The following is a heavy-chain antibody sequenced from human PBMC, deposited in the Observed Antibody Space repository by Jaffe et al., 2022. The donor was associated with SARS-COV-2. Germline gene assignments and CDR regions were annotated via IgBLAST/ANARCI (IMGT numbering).Heavy chain of an antibody. CDR1: GYLFTDYY. CDR2: INSNGGGT. D-gene: IGHD7-27*01. CDR3: VREGLGIKIADAFDV. V-gene: IGHV1-2*02. Sequence: QGQLMQSGAEVKKPGASVKVSCQASGYLFTDYYIHWVRQDPARGLEWMGWINSNGGGTNYAKKFQGRVVVTRDRSINTVYMDLSRLTSDDTAIYYCVREGLGIKIADAFDVWGQGTVVTVSS. J-gene: IGHJ3*01.